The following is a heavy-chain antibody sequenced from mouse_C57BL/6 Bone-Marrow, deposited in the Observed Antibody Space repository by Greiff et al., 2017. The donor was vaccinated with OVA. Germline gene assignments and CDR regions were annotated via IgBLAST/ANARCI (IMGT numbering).Heavy chain of an antibody. D-gene: IGHD1-1*01. CDR2: ISNLAYSI. J-gene: IGHJ1*03. V-gene: IGHV5-15*01. CDR1: GFTFSDYG. CDR3: ARRGYGSSPRWYFDV. Sequence: EVKLVESGGGLVQPGGSLKLSCAASGFTFSDYGMAWVRQAPRKGPEWVAFISNLAYSINYADTVTGRFTIPRENAKNTLYLEMSILRSEGTAMYYCARRGYGSSPRWYFDVWGTGTTVTVSS.